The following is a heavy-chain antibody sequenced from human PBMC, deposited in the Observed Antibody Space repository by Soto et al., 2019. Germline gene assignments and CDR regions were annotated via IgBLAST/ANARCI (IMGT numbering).Heavy chain of an antibody. J-gene: IGHJ5*02. CDR3: ARRKDSYGYVHWFDP. CDR2: IYYSGST. V-gene: IGHV4-59*08. CDR1: GGSISSYY. Sequence: PSETLSLTCTVSGGSISSYYWSWIRQPPGKGLEWIGYIYYSGSTNYNPSLKSRVTISVDTSKNQFSLKLSSVTAADTAVYYCARRKDSYGYVHWFDPWGQGTLVTVSS. D-gene: IGHD5-18*01.